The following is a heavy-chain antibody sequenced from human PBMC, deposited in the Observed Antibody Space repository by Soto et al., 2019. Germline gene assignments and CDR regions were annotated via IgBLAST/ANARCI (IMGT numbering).Heavy chain of an antibody. D-gene: IGHD2-15*01. CDR2: TIPIFGTA. V-gene: IGHV1-69*05. CDR3: AREGIRDIVVVVAATLGGMDV. Sequence: QVQLVQSGAEVKKPGSSVKVSCKASGGTFSSYAISWVRQAPGQGLEWMGGTIPIFGTANYAEKFQGRVTXNSEQYXXPAYMELSSLRSQDTAVYYCAREGIRDIVVVVAATLGGMDVWGQGTTVTVSS. CDR1: GGTFSSYA. J-gene: IGHJ6*02.